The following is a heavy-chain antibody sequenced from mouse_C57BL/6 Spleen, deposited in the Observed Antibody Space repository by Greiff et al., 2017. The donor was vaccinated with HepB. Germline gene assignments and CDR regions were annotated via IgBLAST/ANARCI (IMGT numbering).Heavy chain of an antibody. CDR2: INPNNGGT. V-gene: IGHV1-22*01. Sequence: EVKLMESGPELVKPGASVKMSCKASGYTFTDYNMHWVKQSHGKSLEWIGYINPNNGGTSYNQKFKGKATLTVNKSSSTAYMELRSLTSEDSAVYYCARGGGSSHWYFDVWGTGTTVTVSS. D-gene: IGHD1-1*01. CDR3: ARGGGSSHWYFDV. CDR1: GYTFTDYN. J-gene: IGHJ1*03.